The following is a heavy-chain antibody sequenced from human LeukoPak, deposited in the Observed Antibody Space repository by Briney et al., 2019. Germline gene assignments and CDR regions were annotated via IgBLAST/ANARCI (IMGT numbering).Heavy chain of an antibody. CDR2: ISSSGSII. D-gene: IGHD3-10*01. J-gene: IGHJ4*02. V-gene: IGHV3-48*03. Sequence: GGSLRLSCAASGFTFSSYEMNWVRQAPGKGLEWVSYISSSGSIIYYADSVKGRFTISRDNAKNSLYPQMNSLRAEDTAVYYCARDVGSGSYSASDYWGQGTRVTVSS. CDR3: ARDVGSGSYSASDY. CDR1: GFTFSSYE.